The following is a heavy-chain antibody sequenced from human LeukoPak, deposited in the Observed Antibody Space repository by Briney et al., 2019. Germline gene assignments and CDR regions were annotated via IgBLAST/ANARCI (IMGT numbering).Heavy chain of an antibody. D-gene: IGHD6-6*01. CDR3: AKEEYSSSNDY. J-gene: IGHJ4*02. V-gene: IGHV3-21*04. CDR1: GFTVSSYN. CDR2: ISGSSNNI. Sequence: GGSLRLSCAASGFTVSSYNMNWVRQAPGKGLEWVSSISGSSNNIYYADSVKGRFTISRDNAKNSLYLQMNSLRAEDTAVYYCAKEEYSSSNDYWGQGTLVTVSS.